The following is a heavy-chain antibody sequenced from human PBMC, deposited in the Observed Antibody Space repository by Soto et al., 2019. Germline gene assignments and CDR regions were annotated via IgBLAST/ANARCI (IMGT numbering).Heavy chain of an antibody. CDR1: VFTFSIYA. D-gene: IGHD1-26*01. V-gene: IGHV3-23*01. Sequence: PGGSLVVSCAASVFTFSIYAMSWVRQAPGKGLEWVSAISGSGGSTYYADSVNGRFTISRDNSKNTLYLQMNSLRAEDTAVYYCAKGELILPLDYWGQGTMVTVSS. CDR3: AKGELILPLDY. CDR2: ISGSGGST. J-gene: IGHJ4*02.